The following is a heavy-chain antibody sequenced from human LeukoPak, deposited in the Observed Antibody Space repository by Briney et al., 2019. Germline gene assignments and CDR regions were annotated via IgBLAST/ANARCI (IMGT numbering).Heavy chain of an antibody. Sequence: GGSLRLSCAASGFTCSSYAMSWVRQAPGKGLEWVSGLSYSGGSTYYADSVKGRFTISRDNSKNTLYLQMNSLRAEDTAVYYCAKWRSGYPNYYFDYWGQGTLVTVSS. CDR3: AKWRSGYPNYYFDY. J-gene: IGHJ4*02. CDR1: GFTCSSYA. CDR2: LSYSGGST. D-gene: IGHD3-22*01. V-gene: IGHV3-23*01.